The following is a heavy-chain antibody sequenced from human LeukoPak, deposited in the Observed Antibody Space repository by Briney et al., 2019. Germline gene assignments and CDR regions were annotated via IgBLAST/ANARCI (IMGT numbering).Heavy chain of an antibody. V-gene: IGHV3-43*01. CDR1: GFAFDDYT. CDR2: ITWDGDST. CDR3: ARDRYLSAA. D-gene: IGHD3-9*01. J-gene: IGHJ4*02. Sequence: GGSLRLSCAASGFAFDDYTMHWVRQTPGKGLEWVSLITWDGDSTYYADSVKGRFTISRDNAKNSLYLQMNSLKVEDTAVYYCARDRYLSAAWGQGTLVTVSS.